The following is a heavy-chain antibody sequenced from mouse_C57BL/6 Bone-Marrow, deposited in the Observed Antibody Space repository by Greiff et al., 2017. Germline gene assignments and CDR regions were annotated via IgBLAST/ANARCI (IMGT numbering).Heavy chain of an antibody. Sequence: EVKLVESGGGLVQPGGSLSLSCAASGFTFTDYYMSWVRQPPGKALEWLGFIRNKANGYTTEYSASVKGRFTISRDNSQSILYLQMNALRAEDSATYYRARYNWADYAMDYWGQGTSVTVSS. CDR1: GFTFTDYY. CDR3: ARYNWADYAMDY. J-gene: IGHJ4*01. V-gene: IGHV7-3*01. CDR2: IRNKANGYTT. D-gene: IGHD4-1*01.